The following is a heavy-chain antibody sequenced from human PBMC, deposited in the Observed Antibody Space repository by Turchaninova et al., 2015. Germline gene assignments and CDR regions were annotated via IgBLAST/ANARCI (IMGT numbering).Heavy chain of an antibody. CDR3: APYIYSNSAEYFQH. J-gene: IGHJ1*01. CDR1: GYTFTSYA. CDR2: INTNTGNP. V-gene: IGHV7-4-1*02. D-gene: IGHD4-11*01. Sequence: QVQLVQSGSELKKPGASVKVSCKASGYTFTSYAMNWVRQAPGQGLEWMGWINTNTGNPTYAQGLTGRFAFSLDTSVSTAYLQISSLKAEDTAVYYCAPYIYSNSAEYFQHWGQGTLVTVSS.